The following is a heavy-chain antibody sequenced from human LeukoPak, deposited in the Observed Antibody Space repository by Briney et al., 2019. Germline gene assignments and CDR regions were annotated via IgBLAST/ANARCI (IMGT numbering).Heavy chain of an antibody. V-gene: IGHV3-30*02. CDR2: MRYDGSDE. J-gene: IGHJ4*02. Sequence: PGGSLRLSCAASGFTFSTYGMHWVRQAPGKGLEWVAFMRYDGSDEHYADSVQGRFTISRDNSYNTLYLQMNSPRAEDTALYYCARDLGLSVGATPFDFWGQGTLVTVSS. CDR3: ARDLGLSVGATPFDF. CDR1: GFTFSTYG. D-gene: IGHD1-26*01.